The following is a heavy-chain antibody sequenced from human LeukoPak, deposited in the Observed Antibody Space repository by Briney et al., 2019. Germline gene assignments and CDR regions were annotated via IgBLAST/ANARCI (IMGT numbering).Heavy chain of an antibody. Sequence: SETLSLTCAVYGGSFSGYYWSWIRQPPGKGLEWIGEINHSGSTNYNPSLKSRVTISVDTSKNQFSLELSSVTAADTAVYYCARHPKLLWFGELLYAGNWFDPWGQGTLVTVSS. J-gene: IGHJ5*02. V-gene: IGHV4-34*01. D-gene: IGHD3-10*01. CDR2: INHSGST. CDR1: GGSFSGYY. CDR3: ARHPKLLWFGELLYAGNWFDP.